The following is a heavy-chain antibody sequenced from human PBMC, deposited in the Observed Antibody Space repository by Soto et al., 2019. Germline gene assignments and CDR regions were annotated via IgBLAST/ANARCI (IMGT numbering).Heavy chain of an antibody. CDR3: VRDRAGDHYY. J-gene: IGHJ4*02. CDR1: GFTFSTYW. V-gene: IGHV3-74*01. Sequence: AGGSLRLSCAASGFTFSTYWMHWVRQAPGKGLVWVSRITNDGDSTSHADSVKGRFTISRDNAKNTLFLQMSSLRAEDSGVYYCVRDRAGDHYYWGQGTLVTVSS. D-gene: IGHD7-27*01. CDR2: ITNDGDST.